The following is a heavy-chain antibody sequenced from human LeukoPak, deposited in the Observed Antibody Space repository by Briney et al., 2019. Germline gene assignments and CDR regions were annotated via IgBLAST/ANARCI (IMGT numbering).Heavy chain of an antibody. CDR3: ARTPRKVTTYYYGMDV. J-gene: IGHJ6*04. Sequence: SETLSLTCAVYGGSFSGYYWSWIRPPPGKGLGLIGEINHSGSTNYNPSLKSRVTISVDTSKNQFSLKLSSVTAADTAVYYCARTPRKVTTYYYGMDVWGKGTTVTVSS. CDR1: GGSFSGYY. CDR2: INHSGST. V-gene: IGHV4-34*01. D-gene: IGHD4-17*01.